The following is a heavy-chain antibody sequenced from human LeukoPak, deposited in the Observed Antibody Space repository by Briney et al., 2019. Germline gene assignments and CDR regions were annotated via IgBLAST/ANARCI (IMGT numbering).Heavy chain of an antibody. CDR2: ISSSGSTI. CDR1: GFTFSSYE. V-gene: IGHV3-48*03. Sequence: GGSLRLSCAASGFTFSSYEMNWVRQAPGKGLEWVSYISSSGSTIYYADSVKGRFTISRDNSKNSLYLQMKSLRAEDTALYYCAKGGIAGYYYYMDVWGKGTTVTVSS. D-gene: IGHD2-15*01. CDR3: AKGGIAGYYYYMDV. J-gene: IGHJ6*03.